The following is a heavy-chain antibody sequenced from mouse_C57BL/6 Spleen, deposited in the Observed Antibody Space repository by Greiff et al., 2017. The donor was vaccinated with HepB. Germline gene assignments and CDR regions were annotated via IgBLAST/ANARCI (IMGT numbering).Heavy chain of an antibody. V-gene: IGHV1-82*01. CDR3: ARSGTTVVFDY. CDR2: IYPGDGDT. D-gene: IGHD1-1*01. CDR1: GYAFSSSW. J-gene: IGHJ2*01. Sequence: VQLKESGPELVKPGASVKISCKASGYAFSSSWMNWVKQRPGKGLEWIGRIYPGDGDTNYNGKFKGKATLTADKSSSTAYMQLSSLTSEDSAVYFCARSGTTVVFDYWGQGTTLTVSS.